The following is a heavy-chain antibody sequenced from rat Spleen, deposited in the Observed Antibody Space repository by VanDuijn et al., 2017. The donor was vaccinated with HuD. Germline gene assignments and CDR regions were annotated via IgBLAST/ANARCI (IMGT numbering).Heavy chain of an antibody. D-gene: IGHD4-3*01. J-gene: IGHJ4*01. Sequence: QVQLKESGPDLVQPSQTLSLTCTVVGFSLTSYHVHWVRQPTGKGLEWMGVIWTGGSTDYNSAVKSRLCISRDTSKSQVFLKMNSLQTEDIATYYCAREGGELGSMDAWGQGASVTVSS. CDR3: AREGGELGSMDA. V-gene: IGHV2-30*01. CDR1: GFSLTSYH. CDR2: IWTGGST.